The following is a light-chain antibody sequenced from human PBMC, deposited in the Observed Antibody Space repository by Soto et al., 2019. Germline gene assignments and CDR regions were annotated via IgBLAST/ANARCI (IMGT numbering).Light chain of an antibody. V-gene: IGKV3-20*01. CDR2: GAS. CDR3: QQYGSSET. CDR1: QSVSSSY. Sequence: EIVLTQSPGTLYLSPGERATLSCRASQSVSSSYLAWYQHKPGQAPRLLIYGASSRATGIPDRFSGSGSGTDFTLTINRLEPEDFAVYYCQQYGSSETFGQGTKVDIK. J-gene: IGKJ1*01.